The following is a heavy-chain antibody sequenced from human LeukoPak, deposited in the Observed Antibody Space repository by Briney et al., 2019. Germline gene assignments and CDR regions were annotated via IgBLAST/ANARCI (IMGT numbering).Heavy chain of an antibody. V-gene: IGHV3-48*02. CDR2: ISGTSTAI. CDR1: GFTFSSYG. J-gene: IGHJ3*02. D-gene: IGHD1-26*01. Sequence: GRSLRLSCAASGFTFSSYGMHWVRQAPGKGLEWVSFISGTSTAIYYADSVKGRFTISRDIARKSLYLQMNSLRDEDTAVYYCARGGGRSYSDAFDIWGQGTVVTVSS. CDR3: ARGGGRSYSDAFDI.